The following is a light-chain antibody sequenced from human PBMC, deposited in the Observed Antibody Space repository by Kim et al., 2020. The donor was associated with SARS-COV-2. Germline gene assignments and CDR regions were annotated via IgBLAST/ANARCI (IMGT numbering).Light chain of an antibody. V-gene: IGLV3-1*01. CDR1: ELGDKY. CDR2: QDT. CDR3: QAWDSSFVV. J-gene: IGLJ2*01. Sequence: SYELTQPPSVSVSPGQTASITCSGDELGDKYACWYQQKPGQSPVLVIYQDTKRPSGIPERFSGSNSGNTATLTISGTQAMDEADYYCQAWDSSFVV.